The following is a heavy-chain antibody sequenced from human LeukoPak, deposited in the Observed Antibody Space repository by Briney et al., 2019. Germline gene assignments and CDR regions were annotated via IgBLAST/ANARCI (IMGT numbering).Heavy chain of an antibody. CDR2: IIPIFGTA. D-gene: IGHD2-2*01. Sequence: SVKVSCKASGGTFSSYAISWVRQAPGQGLEWMGGIIPIFGTANYAQKFQGRVTITADESTSTAYMELSSLRSEDTAVYYCARFRWCTSCFAFDIWAKGQWSPSLQ. J-gene: IGHJ3*02. V-gene: IGHV1-69*13. CDR1: GGTFSSYA. CDR3: ARFRWCTSCFAFDI.